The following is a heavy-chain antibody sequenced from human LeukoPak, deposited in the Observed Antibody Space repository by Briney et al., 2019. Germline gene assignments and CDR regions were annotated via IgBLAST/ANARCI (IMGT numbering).Heavy chain of an antibody. CDR2: MSYGGNNE. CDR1: GFTFSSSP. CDR3: TRGGNPIYYYYLDV. Sequence: PGGSLRLSCAASGFTFSSSPMHWVRQAPGKGLEWVAVMSYGGNNEDYADSVKGRFTISRDNSKNTLYLQMNSLRAEDTAVYHCTRGGNPIYYYYLDVWGKGTTVTVSS. V-gene: IGHV3-30-3*01. D-gene: IGHD1-1*01. J-gene: IGHJ6*03.